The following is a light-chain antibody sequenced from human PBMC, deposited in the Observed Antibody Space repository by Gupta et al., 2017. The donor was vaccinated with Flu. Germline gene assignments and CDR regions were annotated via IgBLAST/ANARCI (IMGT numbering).Light chain of an antibody. CDR2: AVS. CDR3: QQSYKPLP. V-gene: IGKV1-39*01. J-gene: IGKJ3*01. CDR1: QYIGSY. Sequence: DIQMIQSPSSLSASVGDRVTITCRASQYIGSYLNWYQVKPGTAPTLLIYAVSSLQTGVPSRFSGSGSGTDFSLTISNLQPEDFATYYYQQSYKPLPFGTGTKVDFK.